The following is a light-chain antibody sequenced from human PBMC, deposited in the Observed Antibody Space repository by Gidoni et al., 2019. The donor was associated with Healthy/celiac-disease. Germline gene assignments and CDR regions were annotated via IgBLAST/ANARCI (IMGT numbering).Light chain of an antibody. CDR2: GAS. V-gene: IGKV3-20*01. CDR3: QQYGSCLT. CDR1: QSVSSSY. J-gene: IGKJ4*01. Sequence: EIVLTQSPGTLSLSPGERATLSCRASQSVSSSYLAWYQQKPGQAPRLLIYGASSRATGIPDRFSGSGSGTDFTLTISRLEPEDFAVYYCQQYGSCLTFGGXTKVEIK.